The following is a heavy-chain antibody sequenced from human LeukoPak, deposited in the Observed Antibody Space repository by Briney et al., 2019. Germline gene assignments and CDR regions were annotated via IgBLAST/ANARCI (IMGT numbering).Heavy chain of an antibody. D-gene: IGHD5-12*01. CDR2: ISSSSSYI. CDR3: AKRGSSGYDEFDY. V-gene: IGHV3-21*04. CDR1: GFTFSYYS. Sequence: GGSLRLSCAASGFTFSYYSMNWVRQAPGKGLEWVSSISSSSSYIYYADSVKGRFTISRDNSKNTLYLQMNSLRAEDTAVYYCAKRGSSGYDEFDYWGQGTLVTVSS. J-gene: IGHJ4*02.